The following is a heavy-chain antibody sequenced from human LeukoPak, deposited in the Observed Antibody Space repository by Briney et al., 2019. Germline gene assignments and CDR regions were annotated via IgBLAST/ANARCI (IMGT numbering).Heavy chain of an antibody. CDR2: ISWNSGSI. CDR1: GFTFDVYA. J-gene: IGHJ4*02. Sequence: PGRSLRLSCAASGFTFDVYAMHWVRQAPGKGLGWVSGISWNSGSIGYADSVKGRFTISRDNAKNSLYLQMNSLRAEDTALYYCAKDISAAAAFDYWGQGTLVTVSS. D-gene: IGHD6-13*01. V-gene: IGHV3-9*01. CDR3: AKDISAAAAFDY.